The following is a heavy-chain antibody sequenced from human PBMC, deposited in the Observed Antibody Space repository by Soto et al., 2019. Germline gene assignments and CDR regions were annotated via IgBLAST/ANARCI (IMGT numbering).Heavy chain of an antibody. Sequence: QVQLVQSGAEVKKPGASVKVSCKASGYTFTSYAMHWVRQAPGQRLEWMGWINAGNGNTKYSQKFQGRVTITRDTPASTAYVELSSLRSEDTAVYYCAREIVVPAARHFAYGGQGPLVTVSS. CDR2: INAGNGNT. V-gene: IGHV1-3*01. CDR1: GYTFTSYA. J-gene: IGHJ4*02. CDR3: AREIVVPAARHFAY. D-gene: IGHD2-2*01.